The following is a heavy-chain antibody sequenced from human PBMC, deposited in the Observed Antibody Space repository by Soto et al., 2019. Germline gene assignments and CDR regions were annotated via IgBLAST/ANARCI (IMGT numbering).Heavy chain of an antibody. D-gene: IGHD1-1*01. CDR1: GYTFTTYG. J-gene: IGHJ4*02. V-gene: IGHV1-18*01. CDR2: ISAHNGNT. Sequence: QVHLVQSGAEVKRPGASVKVSCKGSGYTFTTYGITWVRQAPGQGLEGVGWISAHNGNTNYAQKLQGSVTVTRDTPTRTAYMELRSLRSDDTAVYYCARGRYGDYWGQGALVTVSS. CDR3: ARGRYGDY.